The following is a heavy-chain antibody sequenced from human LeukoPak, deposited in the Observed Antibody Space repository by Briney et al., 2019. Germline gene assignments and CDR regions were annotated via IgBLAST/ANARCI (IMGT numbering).Heavy chain of an antibody. J-gene: IGHJ3*02. V-gene: IGHV4-34*01. Sequence: PSETLSLTCAVYGGSFSGYYWSWIRQPPGKGLEWIGEINHSGSTNYNPSLKSRVTMSLDTSKNQLSLKLRSVAAADTAVYYCARAEKQVALDAFDIWGQGTMVTVSS. CDR3: ARAEKQVALDAFDI. CDR1: GGSFSGYY. CDR2: INHSGST.